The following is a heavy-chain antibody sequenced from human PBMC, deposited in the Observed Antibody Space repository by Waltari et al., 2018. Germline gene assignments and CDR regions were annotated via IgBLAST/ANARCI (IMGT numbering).Heavy chain of an antibody. CDR2: INPNSGGT. CDR1: GYTFTSYA. CDR3: ASRSAVGATHYFDY. V-gene: IGHV1-2*06. J-gene: IGHJ4*02. D-gene: IGHD1-26*01. Sequence: QVQLVQSGAEVKKPGASVKVSCKASGYTFTSYAMHLVRQAPGQGLEWMGRINPNSGGTNYAQKFQGRVTMTRDTSISTAYMELSRLRSDDTAVYYCASRSAVGATHYFDYWGQGTLVTVSS.